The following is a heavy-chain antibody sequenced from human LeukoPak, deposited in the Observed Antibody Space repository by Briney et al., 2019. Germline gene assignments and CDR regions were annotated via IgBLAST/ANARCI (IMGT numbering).Heavy chain of an antibody. D-gene: IGHD2-2*01. V-gene: IGHV3-23*01. J-gene: IGHJ4*02. CDR2: ISGSGGST. CDR1: GFTFSSYA. CDR3: AKDLSPGGDVPAAMDGFDY. Sequence: GGSLRLSCAASGFTFSSYAMSWVRQAPGKGLEWVSAISGSGGSTYYADSVKGRFTISRDNSKNTLYLQMNSLRAEDTAVYYCAKDLSPGGDVPAAMDGFDYWGQGTLVTVSS.